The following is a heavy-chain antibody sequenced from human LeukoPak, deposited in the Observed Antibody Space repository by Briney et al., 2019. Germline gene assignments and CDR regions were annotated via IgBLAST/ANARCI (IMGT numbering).Heavy chain of an antibody. CDR1: GGSFSGYY. V-gene: IGHV4-34*01. CDR2: INHSGST. J-gene: IGHJ4*02. Sequence: SETLSLTCAVYGGSFSGYYWSWIRQPPGKGLEWIGEINHSGSTNYNPSLKSRVTISVDTSKNQFSLKLSSVTAADTAVYYCARDSYSYYDFWSGIYYFDYWGQGTLVTVSS. D-gene: IGHD3-3*01. CDR3: ARDSYSYYDFWSGIYYFDY.